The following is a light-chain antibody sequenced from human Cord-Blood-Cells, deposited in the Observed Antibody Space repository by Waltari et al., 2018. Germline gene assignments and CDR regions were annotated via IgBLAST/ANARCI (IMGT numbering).Light chain of an antibody. J-gene: IGKJ2*01. V-gene: IGKV1-33*01. CDR1: QDISNY. CDR2: DAS. CDR3: QQYDNRMYT. Sequence: DIQMTQSPSSLSASVGDRVTITCQASQDISNYLNWYQQKPGKAPKLLIYDASNLETGVPSRCSGSGSGTDFTFTISSLQPEDIATYYCQQYDNRMYTFGQGTKLEIK.